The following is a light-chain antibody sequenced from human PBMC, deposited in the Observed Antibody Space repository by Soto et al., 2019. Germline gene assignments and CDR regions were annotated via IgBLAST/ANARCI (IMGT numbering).Light chain of an antibody. CDR1: QSIYSS. CDR2: AAS. J-gene: IGKJ2*01. CDR3: QQSYSAPYT. Sequence: DIQMTQSPSSLSASVGDRVTITCRASQSIYSSLNWYHQKPGKAPKLLIYAASNLQSGVPSRFSGNGSGTDFTLSISSLLPEDFATYYCQQSYSAPYTFGQGTKLEI. V-gene: IGKV1-39*01.